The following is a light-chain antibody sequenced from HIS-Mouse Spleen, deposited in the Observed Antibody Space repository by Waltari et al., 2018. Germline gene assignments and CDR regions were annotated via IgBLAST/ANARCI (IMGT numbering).Light chain of an antibody. Sequence: QSALTQPPSAAGSPGQSVTISCTGTSSDVVGKTYVSWFQQHPGKAPKLLILEVSKRPSGVPDRFSGSKSGNTTSLTVSGLQAEDEADYYCSSYAGSNNYVFGTGTKVTVL. CDR2: EVS. CDR3: SSYAGSNNYV. V-gene: IGLV2-8*01. J-gene: IGLJ1*01. CDR1: SSDVVGKTY.